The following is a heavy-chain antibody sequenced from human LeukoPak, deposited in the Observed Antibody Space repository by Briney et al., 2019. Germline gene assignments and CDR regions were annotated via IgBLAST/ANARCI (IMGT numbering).Heavy chain of an antibody. J-gene: IGHJ6*02. CDR3: ARPTSGITIFGVVIRYYGMDV. Sequence: GGSLRLSCAASGFTFSSYAMHWVRQAPGKGLEWVAVISYDGSNKYYADSVKGRFTISRDNSKNTLYLQMNSLRAEDTAVYYCARPTSGITIFGVVIRYYGMDVWGQGTRSPSP. CDR2: ISYDGSNK. V-gene: IGHV3-30-3*01. CDR1: GFTFSSYA. D-gene: IGHD3-3*01.